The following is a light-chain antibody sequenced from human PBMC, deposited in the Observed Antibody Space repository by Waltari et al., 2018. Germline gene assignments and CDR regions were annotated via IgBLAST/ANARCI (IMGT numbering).Light chain of an antibody. J-gene: IGLJ2*01. CDR2: DVN. Sequence: WYQQSPARAPKLIFFDVNVRPSWVSNRFSGAKSGNTAFLTISGLQTEDEGHFYCCSYTTTGPVVFGGGTKLTVL. CDR3: CSYTTTGPVV. V-gene: IGLV2-14*03.